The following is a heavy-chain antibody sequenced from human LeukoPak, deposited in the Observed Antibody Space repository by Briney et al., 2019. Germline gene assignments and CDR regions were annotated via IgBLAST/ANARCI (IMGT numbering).Heavy chain of an antibody. V-gene: IGHV4-59*01. CDR2: IYYSGGT. CDR1: GGSISSYY. Sequence: SETLSLTCTVSGGSISSYYWSWIRQPPGKGLEWIRYIYYSGGTNYNPSLNSRVTISVDTSKNQFSLKLSSVTAADTAVYYCARDVYDFWSGYHAFDIWGQGTMVTVSS. J-gene: IGHJ3*02. CDR3: ARDVYDFWSGYHAFDI. D-gene: IGHD3-3*01.